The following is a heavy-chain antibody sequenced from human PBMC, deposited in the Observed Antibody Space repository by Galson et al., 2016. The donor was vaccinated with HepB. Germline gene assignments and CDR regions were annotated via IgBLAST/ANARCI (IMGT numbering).Heavy chain of an antibody. D-gene: IGHD1-26*01. J-gene: IGHJ5*02. Sequence: SVKVSCKASGGTFNTYVINWVRQAPGQGLEWMGGITPIFGSTNYAQNFHGRVTITAVKSTHTVYMELSSLRSDDTALYYCARGATVGARVWFDPWGQGTLVTVSS. CDR3: ARGATVGARVWFDP. CDR2: ITPIFGST. V-gene: IGHV1-69*06. CDR1: GGTFNTYV.